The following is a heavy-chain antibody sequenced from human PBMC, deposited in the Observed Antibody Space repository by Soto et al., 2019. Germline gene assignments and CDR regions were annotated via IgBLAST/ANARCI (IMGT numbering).Heavy chain of an antibody. D-gene: IGHD3-3*01. V-gene: IGHV1-3*01. J-gene: IGHJ1*01. Sequence: QVQLVQSGAEVKKPGASVKVSCKASGYTFTSYAMHWVRQAPGQRLEWMGWINAGNGNTKYSQKFQGRATCTRDTAAGTAYMEMSSLRSEDTAVYYCARGIRITIFGVVSNAEYFQHWGQGTLVTVSS. CDR2: INAGNGNT. CDR1: GYTFTSYA. CDR3: ARGIRITIFGVVSNAEYFQH.